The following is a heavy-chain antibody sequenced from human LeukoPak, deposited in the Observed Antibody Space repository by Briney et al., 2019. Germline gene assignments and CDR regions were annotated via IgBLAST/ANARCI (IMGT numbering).Heavy chain of an antibody. V-gene: IGHV3-66*04. CDR3: ARQGYDSGFDY. Sequence: GGSLRLSCAASGFSFSRYYMSWVRQAPGKGLEWVSVLFSGGDTYYADSVKDRFSISRDSSRGTLFLQMNSLRADDTAVYYCARQGYDSGFDYWGHGTMVTVSS. CDR2: LFSGGDT. D-gene: IGHD5-12*01. CDR1: GFSFSRYY. J-gene: IGHJ4*01.